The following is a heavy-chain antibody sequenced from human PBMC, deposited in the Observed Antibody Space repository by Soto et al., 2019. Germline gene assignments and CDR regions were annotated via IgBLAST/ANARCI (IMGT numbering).Heavy chain of an antibody. CDR2: ISGSGGST. CDR1: GFTFSSYA. V-gene: IGHV3-23*01. CDR3: AEEAVAGTFFPRYYYYGMDV. D-gene: IGHD6-19*01. J-gene: IGHJ6*02. Sequence: EVQLLESGGGLVQPGGSLRLSCAASGFTFSSYAMSWVRQAPGKGLEWVSAISGSGGSTYYADSVKGRFTISRDNSKNTLYLQMNSLRAEDTAVYYCAEEAVAGTFFPRYYYYGMDVWGQGTTVTVSS.